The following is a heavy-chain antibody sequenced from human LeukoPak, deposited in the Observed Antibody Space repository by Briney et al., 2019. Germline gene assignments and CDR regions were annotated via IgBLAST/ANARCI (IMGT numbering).Heavy chain of an antibody. CDR3: ASLPAS. Sequence: SETLSLTCSVSGGSISRNYWNWIRQPPGKGLEWIGYIYYSGSTNYNPSLKSRVTISVDTSKNQFSLKLSSVTAADTAVYYCASLPASWGQGTLVTVSS. D-gene: IGHD1-14*01. CDR2: IYYSGST. J-gene: IGHJ5*02. CDR1: GGSISRNY. V-gene: IGHV4-59*01.